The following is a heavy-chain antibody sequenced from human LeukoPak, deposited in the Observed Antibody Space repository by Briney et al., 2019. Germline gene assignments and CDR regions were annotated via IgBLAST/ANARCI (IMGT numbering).Heavy chain of an antibody. CDR3: AKDFSVGVTMIRGPFDP. CDR2: ISGSGGST. D-gene: IGHD3-10*01. CDR1: GFSLSDFN. J-gene: IGHJ5*02. V-gene: IGHV3-23*01. Sequence: GGSLRLSCMAAGFSLSDFNMNWVRQAPGKGLEWVSGISGSGGSTYYADSMKGRFTISRDNSKNTLYLQINSLRAEDTAVYYCAKDFSVGVTMIRGPFDPWGQGTLVTVSS.